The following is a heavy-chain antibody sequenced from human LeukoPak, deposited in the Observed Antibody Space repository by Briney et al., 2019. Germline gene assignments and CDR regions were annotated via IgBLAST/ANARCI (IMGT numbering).Heavy chain of an antibody. D-gene: IGHD2-21*01. CDR2: ISHDEKRK. CDR3: AKGYCGDCYSYFQF. V-gene: IGHV3-30*18. J-gene: IGHJ4*02. Sequence: PGGSLRLSCAASGFAFNNHGMQWVRQAPGKGLEWVALISHDEKRKDYADSVKGRFTISRDNSKNTLYLQMNSLRPEDTAMYYCAKGYCGDCYSYFQFWGQGTLVTASS. CDR1: GFAFNNHG.